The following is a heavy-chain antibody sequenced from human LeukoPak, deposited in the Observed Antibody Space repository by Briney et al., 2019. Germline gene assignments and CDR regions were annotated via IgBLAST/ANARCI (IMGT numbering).Heavy chain of an antibody. Sequence: KPSETLSLTCTVSGGSIRDYYWNWIRQPPGKGLEWIGYIYYSGSTNYNPSLKSRVTISVDTSKNQFSLRLSSVTAADTAVYYCARLRFGELSWFDPWGQGTLVTVSP. V-gene: IGHV4-59*01. D-gene: IGHD3-10*01. CDR3: ARLRFGELSWFDP. CDR1: GGSIRDYY. CDR2: IYYSGST. J-gene: IGHJ5*02.